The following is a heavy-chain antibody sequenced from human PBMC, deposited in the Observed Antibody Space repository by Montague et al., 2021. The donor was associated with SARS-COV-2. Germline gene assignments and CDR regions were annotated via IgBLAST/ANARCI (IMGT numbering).Heavy chain of an antibody. D-gene: IGHD3-9*01. Sequence: PALVKPTQTLTLTCTFSGFSLSTSGMCVSWVRQPPGKALEWLALXXWXDNKFYSTSLKTRLTISKDTSKNQVVLTMTNVDPVDTATYYCARSLYDILTGYYLPFDYWGQGTRVTVSS. V-gene: IGHV2-70*20. CDR1: GFSLSTSGMC. J-gene: IGHJ4*02. CDR3: ARSLYDILTGYYLPFDY. CDR2: XXWXDNK.